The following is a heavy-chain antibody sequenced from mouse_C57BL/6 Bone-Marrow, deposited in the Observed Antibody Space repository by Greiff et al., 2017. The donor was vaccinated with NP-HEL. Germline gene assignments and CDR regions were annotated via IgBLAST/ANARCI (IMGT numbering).Heavy chain of an antibody. CDR1: GYTFTSYW. Sequence: QVQLQQPGAELVKPGASVKMSCKASGYTFTSYWITWVKQRPGQGLEWIGDFYPGSGSTNYNEKFKSKATLTVDTSSSTAYMQLSRLTSDDSAVYYCARESYDGYYHRYFDVWGTGTTVTVSS. CDR3: ARESYDGYYHRYFDV. V-gene: IGHV1-55*01. CDR2: FYPGSGST. J-gene: IGHJ1*03. D-gene: IGHD2-3*01.